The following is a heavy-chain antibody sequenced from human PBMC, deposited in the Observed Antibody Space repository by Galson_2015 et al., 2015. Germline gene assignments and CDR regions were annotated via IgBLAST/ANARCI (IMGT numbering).Heavy chain of an antibody. D-gene: IGHD2-21*01. V-gene: IGHV3-9*01. CDR1: GFTFDNYA. Sequence: LRLSCAASGFTFDNYAMHWVRQAPGKGLEWVSGISWNSAYTGYADSVKGRFTISRDNAKNSLYLQMNSLRPGDTAFYYCAKVNGDGWDPAYYFDCWGLGTLVTVSS. J-gene: IGHJ4*02. CDR2: ISWNSAYT. CDR3: AKVNGDGWDPAYYFDC.